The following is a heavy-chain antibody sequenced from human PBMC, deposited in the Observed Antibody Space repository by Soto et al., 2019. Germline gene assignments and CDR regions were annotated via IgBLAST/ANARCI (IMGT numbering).Heavy chain of an antibody. J-gene: IGHJ4*02. Sequence: QVQLEQYGGGVVQPGRSLRLSCAASGFTFSSNGMHWVRQAPGKGLEWVAVIWYDGINKYYADSVEGRFFISRDNSKNILYLQMNSLRAEDTAVYYCARWGNNKKLDYWGQGTLVTVSS. CDR2: IWYDGINK. V-gene: IGHV3-33*01. CDR3: ARWGNNKKLDY. CDR1: GFTFSSNG. D-gene: IGHD3-16*01.